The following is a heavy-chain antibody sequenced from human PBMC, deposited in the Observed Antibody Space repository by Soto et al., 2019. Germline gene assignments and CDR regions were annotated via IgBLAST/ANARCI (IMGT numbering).Heavy chain of an antibody. CDR2: ISAHNGNT. Sequence: QVHLVQSGAEVKKPGASVKVSCKGSGYGFTTYGITWVRQAPGQGLEWMVWISAHNGNTNYAQKLQGRVTVTRDTSTSTAYMELWSLRSDDTAVYYCARGRYGDYWGQGALVTVSS. J-gene: IGHJ4*02. CDR3: ARGRYGDY. D-gene: IGHD1-1*01. CDR1: GYGFTTYG. V-gene: IGHV1-18*01.